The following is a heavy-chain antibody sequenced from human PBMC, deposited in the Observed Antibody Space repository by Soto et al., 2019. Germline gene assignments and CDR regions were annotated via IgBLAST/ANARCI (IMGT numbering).Heavy chain of an antibody. CDR3: AKGWYVTIFVVVIIEGTYYYFGMDV. D-gene: IGHD3-3*01. Sequence: PGGSLRLSCAASGFTFSSYAMSWVRQAPGKGLEWVSAISGSGGSTYYADSVKGRFTISRDNSKNTLYLQMNSLRAEDTAVYYYAKGWYVTIFVVVIIEGTYYYFGMDVWGQGTTVTVSS. CDR1: GFTFSSYA. J-gene: IGHJ6*02. CDR2: ISGSGGST. V-gene: IGHV3-23*01.